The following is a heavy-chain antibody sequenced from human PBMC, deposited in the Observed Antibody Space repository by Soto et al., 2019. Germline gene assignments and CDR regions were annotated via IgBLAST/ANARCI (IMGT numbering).Heavy chain of an antibody. D-gene: IGHD6-25*01. J-gene: IGHJ4*02. CDR1: GFTFSSYG. CDR2: ITYDGSKK. V-gene: IGHV3-30*03. CDR3: VGGPNYFAY. Sequence: QVQLVESGGGVVQPGRSLRLSCAASGFTFSSYGMHWVREAPGKGLAWVAVITYDGSKKHYADSVKGRFTISRDNSASTLYLQMNSLRPEDTALYYCVGGPNYFAYRGQRGLGTVST.